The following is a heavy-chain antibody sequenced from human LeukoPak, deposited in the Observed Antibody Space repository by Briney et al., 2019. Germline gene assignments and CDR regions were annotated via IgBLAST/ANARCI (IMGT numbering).Heavy chain of an antibody. D-gene: IGHD6-13*01. J-gene: IGHJ4*02. CDR1: GDSISSYY. Sequence: SETLSLTCTDSGDSISSYYWSCVRQPPGKRLEWIGYIYNSGCTNYNPSLKCRVTISADTSKYQFSLKLSSVTAADTAVYYCATWYSSTWYYFDYWGQGTLVTVSS. CDR3: ATWYSSTWYYFDY. CDR2: IYNSGCT. V-gene: IGHV4-59*01.